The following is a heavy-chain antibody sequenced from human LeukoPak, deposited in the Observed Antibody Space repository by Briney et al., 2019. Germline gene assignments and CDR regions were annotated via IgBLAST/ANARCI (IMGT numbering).Heavy chain of an antibody. CDR2: ISSSGSTI. V-gene: IGHV3-11*01. Sequence: GGSLRLSCAASGFTFSDYYMSWIRQAPGKGLDWVSYISSSGSTIYYADSVKGRFTISRDNAKNSLYLQMDSLRAEDTAVYHCARVSRDGYNLPDYWGQGTLVTVSS. D-gene: IGHD5-24*01. CDR3: ARVSRDGYNLPDY. CDR1: GFTFSDYY. J-gene: IGHJ4*02.